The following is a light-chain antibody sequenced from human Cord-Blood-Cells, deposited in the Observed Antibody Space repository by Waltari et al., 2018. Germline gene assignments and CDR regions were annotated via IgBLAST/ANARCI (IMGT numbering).Light chain of an antibody. CDR3: QQRSNWLPIT. CDR2: DAS. J-gene: IGKJ5*01. CDR1: QSVSSY. V-gene: IGKV3-11*01. Sequence: EIVLTQSPATPSLSPGERATLSCRASQSVSSYLAWYQQKPGQAPRLLIYDASNRATGIPARFSGSGSGTDFTLTISSLEPEDFAVYYCQQRSNWLPITFGQGTRLEIK.